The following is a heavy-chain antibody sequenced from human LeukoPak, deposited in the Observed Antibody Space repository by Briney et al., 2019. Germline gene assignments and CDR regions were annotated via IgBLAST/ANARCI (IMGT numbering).Heavy chain of an antibody. D-gene: IGHD4-17*01. CDR2: ISGSGGST. J-gene: IGHJ4*02. CDR1: GFTFSSYA. CDR3: AKGGFTTVTTGAYFDY. V-gene: IGHV3-23*01. Sequence: QTGGSLRLSCAASGFTFSSYAMSWVRQAPGKGLEWVSAISGSGGSTYYADSVKGRFTISRDNSKNTLYLQMNSLRAEDTAVYYCAKGGFTTVTTGAYFDYWGQGTLVTVSS.